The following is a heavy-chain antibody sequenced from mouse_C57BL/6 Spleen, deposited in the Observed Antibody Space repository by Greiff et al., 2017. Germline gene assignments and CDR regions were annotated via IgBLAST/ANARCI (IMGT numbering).Heavy chain of an antibody. J-gene: IGHJ4*01. V-gene: IGHV5-17*01. Sequence: EVQLVESGGGLVKPGGSLKLSCAASGFTFSDYGMHWVRQGPEKGLEWIGYISSGSGTNNYADTVKGRITISRDKAQNTLFLQMSSLTSEDTAVYYCVPISHYAMDYWGQGTSVTVAS. CDR3: VPISHYAMDY. CDR1: GFTFSDYG. CDR2: ISSGSGTN.